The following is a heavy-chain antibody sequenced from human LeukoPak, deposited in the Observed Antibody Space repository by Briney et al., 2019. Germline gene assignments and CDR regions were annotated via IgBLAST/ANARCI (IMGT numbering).Heavy chain of an antibody. V-gene: IGHV4-34*01. CDR3: ACSSRVATAMVGY. CDR2: INHSGST. CDR1: GGXFSGYY. D-gene: IGHD5-18*01. J-gene: IGHJ4*02. Sequence: ETLPLTXAVYGGXFSGYYWSWIRQPPGKGLEWIGEINHSGSTNYNPSLKSRVTISVDTSKNQFSLKLSSVTAADTAVYYCACSSRVATAMVGYWGQGTLVTVSS.